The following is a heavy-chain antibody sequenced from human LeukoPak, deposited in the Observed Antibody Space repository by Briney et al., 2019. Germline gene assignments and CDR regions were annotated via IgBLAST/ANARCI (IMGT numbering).Heavy chain of an antibody. V-gene: IGHV3-20*04. Sequence: GGSLRLSCAASGFPLDNYAMAWVRQAPGKGLEWVSGITWNGGITAYADSVKGRFTISRDNAKNSVYLQMNSLRAEDTALYYCARDGPVAGVELDQWGQGTLVIVSS. CDR2: ITWNGGIT. CDR3: ARDGPVAGVELDQ. J-gene: IGHJ4*02. CDR1: GFPLDNYA. D-gene: IGHD6-19*01.